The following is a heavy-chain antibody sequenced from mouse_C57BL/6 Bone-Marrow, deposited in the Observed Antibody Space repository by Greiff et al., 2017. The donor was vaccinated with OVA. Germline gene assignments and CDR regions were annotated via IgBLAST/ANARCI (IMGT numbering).Heavy chain of an antibody. Sequence: QSCKASGYTFTSYWMHWVKQRPGRGLEWIGRIDPNSGGTKYNEKFKSKATLTVDKPSSTAYMQLSSLTSEDSAVYYCARSGLNWDVRNYWGQGTTLTVSS. CDR2: IDPNSGGT. D-gene: IGHD4-1*02. V-gene: IGHV1-72*01. J-gene: IGHJ2*01. CDR1: GYTFTSYW. CDR3: ARSGLNWDVRNY.